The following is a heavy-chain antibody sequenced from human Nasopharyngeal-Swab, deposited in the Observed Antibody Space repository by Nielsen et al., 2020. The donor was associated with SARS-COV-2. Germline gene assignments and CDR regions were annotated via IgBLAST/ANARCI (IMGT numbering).Heavy chain of an antibody. CDR3: ARGTWYSSSGASYYYYYGMDV. V-gene: IGHV3-7*01. Sequence: GESLKISCAASGFTFSSYWMTWVRHAPGKGLEWVANIKHDVSAKYYADSVKGRFTISRDNAKNSLYLQMNSLRAEDTAVYYCARGTWYSSSGASYYYYYGMDVWGQGTTVTVSS. J-gene: IGHJ6*02. D-gene: IGHD6-13*01. CDR2: IKHDVSAK. CDR1: GFTFSSYW.